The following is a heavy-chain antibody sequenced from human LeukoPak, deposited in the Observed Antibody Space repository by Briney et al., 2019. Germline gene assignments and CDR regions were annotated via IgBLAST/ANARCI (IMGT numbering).Heavy chain of an antibody. CDR3: ARRNPYGSGSYDY. D-gene: IGHD3-10*01. V-gene: IGHV3-30*03. J-gene: IGHJ4*02. CDR1: GFTFSSYG. Sequence: GGSLRPSCAASGFTFSSYGMHWVRQAPGKGLEWVAVISYDGSNKYYADSVKGRFTISRDNSKNTLYLQMNSLRAEDTAVYYCARRNPYGSGSYDYWGQGTLVTVSS. CDR2: ISYDGSNK.